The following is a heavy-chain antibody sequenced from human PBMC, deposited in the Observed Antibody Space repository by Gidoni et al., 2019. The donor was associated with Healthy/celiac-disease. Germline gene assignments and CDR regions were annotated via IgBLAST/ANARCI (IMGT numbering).Heavy chain of an antibody. V-gene: IGHV3-23*01. CDR3: AKVGKDGSGSYQFDY. Sequence: EVQLLEYGGGLVQPGGSLRLSCAASGFTLSSYAMSWVRQAPGKGLEWVPAISGSGGSTYYADSVKGRFTISRDNSKNTLYLQMNSLRAEDTAVYYCAKVGKDGSGSYQFDYWGQGTLVTVSS. J-gene: IGHJ4*02. CDR2: ISGSGGST. CDR1: GFTLSSYA. D-gene: IGHD3-10*01.